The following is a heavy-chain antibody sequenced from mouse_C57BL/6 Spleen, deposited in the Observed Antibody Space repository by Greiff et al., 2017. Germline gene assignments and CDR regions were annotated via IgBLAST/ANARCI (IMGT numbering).Heavy chain of an antibody. CDR1: GFNIKDYY. V-gene: IGHV14-2*01. Sequence: EVQLQQSGAELVKPGASVKLSCTASGFNIKDYYMHWVKQRTEQGLEWIGRIDPEAGAPKYAPKFQGKATITADTFSNTAYLQLSSQTSEDTAVYYCARGDDGSLFAYWGQGTLVTVSA. CDR3: ARGDDGSLFAY. J-gene: IGHJ3*01. D-gene: IGHD2-3*01. CDR2: IDPEAGAP.